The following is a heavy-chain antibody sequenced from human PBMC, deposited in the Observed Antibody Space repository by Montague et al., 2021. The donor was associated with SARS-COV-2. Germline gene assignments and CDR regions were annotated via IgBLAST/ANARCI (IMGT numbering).Heavy chain of an antibody. J-gene: IGHJ5*02. V-gene: IGHV4-59*01. CDR2: IYYSGST. Sequence: SETLSLTCTVSNGSINSYYWSWVRQPPGKRLEWIGYIYYSGSTNXNPSLESRVTMSIDTSKNQFSLKLRSVTAADTAVYFCAREGLHNWFDPWGQGTLVIVSS. CDR3: AREGLHNWFDP. CDR1: NGSINSYY.